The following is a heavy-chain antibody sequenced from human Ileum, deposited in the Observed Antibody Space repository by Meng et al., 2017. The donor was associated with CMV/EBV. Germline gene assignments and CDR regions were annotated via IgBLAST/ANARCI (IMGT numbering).Heavy chain of an antibody. Sequence: GESLKISCSASGFTFSSFAMTWVRQAPGKGLEWVSTIDSSDRTYYADSVRGRFTISRDNSMNTLHLQMNSLRAEDTAVYYCAKGSRDGFNGLFDCWGQGALVTVSS. CDR3: AKGSRDGFNGLFDC. CDR1: GFTFSSFA. V-gene: IGHV3-23*01. J-gene: IGHJ4*02. D-gene: IGHD5-24*01. CDR2: IDSSDRT.